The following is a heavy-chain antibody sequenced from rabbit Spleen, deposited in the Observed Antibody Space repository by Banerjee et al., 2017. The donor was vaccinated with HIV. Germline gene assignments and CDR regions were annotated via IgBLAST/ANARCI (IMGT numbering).Heavy chain of an antibody. J-gene: IGHJ6*01. Sequence: QELVESGGGLVKPGASLTLTCTASGFSFSSSDYMCWVRQAPGKGLEWIGCINSGSGGAFYASWAKGRFTISKTSSTTVTLQMTSLTAADTATYFCARFYSATYGMDLWGPGTLVTVS. V-gene: IGHV1S40*01. CDR1: GFSFSSSDY. CDR3: ARFYSATYGMDL. D-gene: IGHD7-1*01. CDR2: INSGSGGA.